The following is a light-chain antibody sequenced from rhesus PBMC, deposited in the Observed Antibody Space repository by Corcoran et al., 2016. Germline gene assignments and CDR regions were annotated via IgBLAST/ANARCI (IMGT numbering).Light chain of an antibody. Sequence: DIQLTQSPSSLSASVGDRVTITCRASQGISSYLAWYQQKSGKAPNLLIDDASTLKSGVPSRFSGSGSRTEFTLTISSLQPEDFATYYCQQRNSYPLTFGGGTKVEIK. CDR1: QGISSY. V-gene: IGKV1-38*01. CDR2: DAS. J-gene: IGKJ4*01. CDR3: QQRNSYPLT.